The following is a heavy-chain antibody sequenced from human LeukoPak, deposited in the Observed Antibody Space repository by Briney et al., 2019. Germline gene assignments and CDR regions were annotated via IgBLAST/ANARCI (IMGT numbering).Heavy chain of an antibody. CDR2: IYDIGST. Sequence: SETLSLTCTVSGGSVSSYYWSWIRQPPGKGLEWIGYIYDIGSTKYNPSLKSRVTMSVDTSKNKFSLKLSSVTAADTAVYHCARTYYYDSSGYLNHWFDPWGQGTLVTVSS. CDR1: GGSVSSYY. CDR3: ARTYYYDSSGYLNHWFDP. V-gene: IGHV4-59*08. J-gene: IGHJ5*02. D-gene: IGHD3-22*01.